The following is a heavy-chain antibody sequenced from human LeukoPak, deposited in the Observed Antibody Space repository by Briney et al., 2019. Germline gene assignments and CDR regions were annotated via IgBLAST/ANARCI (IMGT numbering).Heavy chain of an antibody. Sequence: GGSLRLFCAVSGFTFSSYAMTWLRQAPGKGLAWVSALSGGGGVTYYADSVKGLFTISRDNSKNTLYLQMNSLRVEDTAVYYCAKDYLYDYVSWGQGTLVAVSS. J-gene: IGHJ5*02. V-gene: IGHV3-23*01. CDR1: GFTFSSYA. CDR3: AKDYLYDYVS. D-gene: IGHD3-16*01. CDR2: LSGGGGVT.